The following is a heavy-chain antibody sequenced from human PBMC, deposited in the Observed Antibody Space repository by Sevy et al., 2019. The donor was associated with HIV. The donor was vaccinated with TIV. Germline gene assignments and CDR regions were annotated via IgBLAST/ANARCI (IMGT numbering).Heavy chain of an antibody. CDR3: ARVGHSSSWYPGWFGP. V-gene: IGHV3-7*01. CDR2: INQIGSEK. Sequence: GGSLRLSCAASGFTFSSYWMSWVRQAPGKGLEWVANINQIGSEKYYVDYVKGRFTISRDNAKNSLYLKMNGLRAGDTAVYYCARVGHSSSWYPGWFGPWGQGTLVTVSS. CDR1: GFTFSSYW. D-gene: IGHD6-13*01. J-gene: IGHJ5*02.